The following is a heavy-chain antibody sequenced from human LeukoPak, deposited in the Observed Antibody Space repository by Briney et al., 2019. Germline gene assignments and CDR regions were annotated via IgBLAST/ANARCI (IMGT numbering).Heavy chain of an antibody. J-gene: IGHJ4*02. CDR1: GGSISSYY. V-gene: IGHV4-59*01. CDR3: ARVDTAMVMDY. D-gene: IGHD5-18*01. CDR2: IYYSGST. Sequence: SETLSLTCTVSGGSISSYYWSWIRQPPGKGLEWIGYIYYSGSTNYNPSLKSRVTISVDTSKNQFSLKLSSVTAADTAVYYCARVDTAMVMDYWGQGTLVTVSS.